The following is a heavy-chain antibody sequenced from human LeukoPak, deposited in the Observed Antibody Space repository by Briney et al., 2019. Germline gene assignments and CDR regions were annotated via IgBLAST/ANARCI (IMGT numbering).Heavy chain of an antibody. J-gene: IGHJ3*02. Sequence: GGSLRLSCAASGITFSSHWMHWVRQAPGKGLVWVSRINSDGSSLSYADSVKGRFTISRDNAKNTLYLQMISLRAEDTAVYYCARDPHGGFWGEYVSGGPHDAFDIWGQGTMVTVSS. CDR2: INSDGSSL. CDR1: GITFSSHW. D-gene: IGHD3-10*01. CDR3: ARDPHGGFWGEYVSGGPHDAFDI. V-gene: IGHV3-74*01.